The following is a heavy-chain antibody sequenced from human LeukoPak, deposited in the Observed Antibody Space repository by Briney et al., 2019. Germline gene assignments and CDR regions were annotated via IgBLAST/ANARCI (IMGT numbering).Heavy chain of an antibody. J-gene: IGHJ4*02. CDR1: GGSISSSSYY. D-gene: IGHD3-3*01. CDR2: IYYSGST. V-gene: IGHV4-39*07. Sequence: SETLSLTCTVSGGSISSSSYYWGWIRQPPGKGLEWIGSIYYSGSTYYNPSLKSRVTISVDTSKNQFSLKLSSVTAADTAVYYCARDTQYGDFWSGYYKNYFDYWGQGTLVTVS. CDR3: ARDTQYGDFWSGYYKNYFDY.